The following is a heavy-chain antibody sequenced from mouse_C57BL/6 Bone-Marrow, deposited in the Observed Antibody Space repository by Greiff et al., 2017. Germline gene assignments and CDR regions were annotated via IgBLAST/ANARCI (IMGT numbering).Heavy chain of an antibody. V-gene: IGHV14-2*01. CDR3: ASANYYGSSWAWFAY. CDR1: GFNIKDYY. CDR2: IDPEDGET. J-gene: IGHJ3*01. D-gene: IGHD1-1*01. Sequence: EVKLLESGAELVKPGASVKLSCTASGFNIKDYYMHWVKQRTEQGLEWIGRIDPEDGETKYAPKFQGKATITADTSSNTAYLQLSSLTSADTAVYYCASANYYGSSWAWFAYWGQGTLVTVSA.